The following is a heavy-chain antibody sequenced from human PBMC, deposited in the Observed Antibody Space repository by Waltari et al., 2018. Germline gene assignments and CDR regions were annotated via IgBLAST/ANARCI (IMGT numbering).Heavy chain of an antibody. Sequence: QVQLVQSGPEVKKPGASVKVSCEASGDTFTSYAINWVRQAPGQGLEWMGWIRANSGNTNYAQKFQGRVTMTTDTSTSTAYMELRGLRSDDSAVYYCAGDEGISGINMGPFDIWGQGTVVTVSS. D-gene: IGHD3-3*02. CDR2: IRANSGNT. CDR3: AGDEGISGINMGPFDI. CDR1: GDTFTSYA. V-gene: IGHV1-18*01. J-gene: IGHJ3*02.